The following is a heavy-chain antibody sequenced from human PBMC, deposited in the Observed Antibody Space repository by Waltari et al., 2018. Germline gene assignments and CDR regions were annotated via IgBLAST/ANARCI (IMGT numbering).Heavy chain of an antibody. V-gene: IGHV1-69-2*01. J-gene: IGHJ1*01. Sequence: EVHLVQSGAEVKRPGATVKISCKASGYTFTEYYLHWVRQAPGKVLEWMGHVDPEDGETEISDKFQGRVAMTADTSTETAYIEVRSLTSDDMAVYYCATKMSDQWLREWGQGTLVTVSS. D-gene: IGHD6-19*01. CDR2: VDPEDGET. CDR3: ATKMSDQWLRE. CDR1: GYTFTEYY.